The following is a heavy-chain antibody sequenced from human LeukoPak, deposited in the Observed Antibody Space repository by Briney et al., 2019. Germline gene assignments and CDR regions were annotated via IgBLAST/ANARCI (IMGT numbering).Heavy chain of an antibody. J-gene: IGHJ6*02. CDR3: VREKEGSSGGKTGMDV. CDR2: IFTTGTT. V-gene: IGHV3-53*01. CDR1: GFTVSSTY. D-gene: IGHD4-23*01. Sequence: GGSLRLSCVLSGFTVSSTYISWFRQTPGKGLEWVSVIFTTGTTYYADSVKGRFTLSRDNFENTVHLQMNSLRAEDTAVYYCVREKEGSSGGKTGMDVWGQGTTVTVFS.